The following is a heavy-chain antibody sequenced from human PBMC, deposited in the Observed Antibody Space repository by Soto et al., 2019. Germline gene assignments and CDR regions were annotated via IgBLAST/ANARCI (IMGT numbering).Heavy chain of an antibody. D-gene: IGHD5-18*01. CDR3: ASHGYSYGGGYFDY. CDR1: GFTVSSNY. CDR2: IYSGGSA. J-gene: IGHJ4*02. Sequence: EVQLVESGGGLVQPGGSLRLSCAASGFTVSSNYMSWVRQAPGKGLEWVSVIYSGGSAYYADSVKGRFTISRDNSKNTLYLQMNSLRAEATAVYYCASHGYSYGGGYFDYWGQGTLVTVSS. V-gene: IGHV3-66*04.